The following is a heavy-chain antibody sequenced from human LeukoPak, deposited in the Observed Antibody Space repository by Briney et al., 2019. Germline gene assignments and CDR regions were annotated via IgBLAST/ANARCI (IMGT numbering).Heavy chain of an antibody. Sequence: SVKVSCKASGGTFSSYAISWVRQAPGQGLEWMGGIIPIFGTANYAQKFQGRVTMTRDTSTSTVYMELSSLRSEDTAVYYCARGAAYYYDSSGYSIVDYWGQGTLVTVSS. J-gene: IGHJ4*02. CDR1: GGTFSSYA. CDR2: IIPIFGTA. D-gene: IGHD3-22*01. V-gene: IGHV1-69*05. CDR3: ARGAAYYYDSSGYSIVDY.